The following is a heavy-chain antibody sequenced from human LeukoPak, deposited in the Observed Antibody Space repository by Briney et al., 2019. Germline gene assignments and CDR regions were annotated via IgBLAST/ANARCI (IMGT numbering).Heavy chain of an antibody. CDR3: AGYCSSEDY. D-gene: IGHD6-6*01. J-gene: IGHJ4*02. V-gene: IGHV3-21*01. Sequence: PGGSLRLPCAASGFAFSTCSMNWVRQAPGKGLEWVSAISSGSTYIYYADSVKGRFTISRDDAKNSLSLQMNSLRTEDTAVYFCAGYCSSEDYWGQGTLVTVSS. CDR2: ISSGSTYI. CDR1: GFAFSTCS.